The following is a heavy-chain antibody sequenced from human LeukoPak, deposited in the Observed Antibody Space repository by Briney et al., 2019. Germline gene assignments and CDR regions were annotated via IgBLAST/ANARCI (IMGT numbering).Heavy chain of an antibody. CDR2: ISGGGTST. J-gene: IGHJ4*02. Sequence: GSLRLSCAASGFTFGNYAMSWVRQAPGRGLEWVSTISGGGTSTYFADSVKGRSTISRDNSKNTLYLQMNSLRAEDTAVFYCAKGLRGTYPYYFDYWGQGTLVTVSS. V-gene: IGHV3-23*01. CDR1: GFTFGNYA. CDR3: AKGLRGTYPYYFDY. D-gene: IGHD3-10*01.